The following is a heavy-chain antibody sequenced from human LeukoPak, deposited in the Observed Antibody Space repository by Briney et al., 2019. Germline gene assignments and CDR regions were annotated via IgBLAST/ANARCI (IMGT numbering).Heavy chain of an antibody. J-gene: IGHJ4*02. CDR1: GFTFSSYG. D-gene: IGHD6-6*01. CDR2: IWYDGSNK. CDR3: ATQAKAAHFDY. V-gene: IGHV3-33*01. Sequence: GRSLRLSCAAFGFTFSSYGMHWVRQAPGKGLEWVAVIWYDGSNKYYADSVKGRFTISRDNSKNTLYLQMNSLRAEDTAVYYCATQAKAAHFDYWGQGTLVTVSS.